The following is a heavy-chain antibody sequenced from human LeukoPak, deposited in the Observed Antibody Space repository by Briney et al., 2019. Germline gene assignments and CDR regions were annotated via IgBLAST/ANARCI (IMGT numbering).Heavy chain of an antibody. CDR2: INPNSGGT. CDR1: GYMFTGYY. CDR3: ARGYCSGDCFTLFDY. J-gene: IGHJ4*02. V-gene: IGHV1-2*02. D-gene: IGHD2-21*02. Sequence: ASVEVSCKASGYMFTGYYMHWVRQAPGQGLEWMGWINPNSGGTNYAQKFQGRVTMTRDTSISTAYMELSSLRSDDTAVYYCARGYCSGDCFTLFDYWGQGTLVTVSS.